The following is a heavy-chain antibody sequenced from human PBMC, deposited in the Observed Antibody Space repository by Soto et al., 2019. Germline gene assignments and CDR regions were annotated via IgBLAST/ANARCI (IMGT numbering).Heavy chain of an antibody. V-gene: IGHV3-21*01. CDR3: EKEDAVKSDMDV. CDR1: GFTFSSYS. J-gene: IGHJ6*02. CDR2: MSSSSNHI. Sequence: GGSLRLSCAASGFTFSSYSMNWVRQPPGKGLEWVSSMSSSSNHIYYADSVKGRFTISRDNAKNSLYLQMNSLRAEDTAVYYCEKEDAVKSDMDVWAQGATVTVSS.